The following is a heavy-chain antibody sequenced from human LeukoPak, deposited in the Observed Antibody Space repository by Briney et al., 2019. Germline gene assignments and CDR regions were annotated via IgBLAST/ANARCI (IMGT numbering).Heavy chain of an antibody. Sequence: PGGSLRLSCAASGFTFSSYWMHWVRQAPGKGLVWVSRINSDGSSTSYAVSVKGRFTISTDNAKNTLYLQMNSLRAEGTAVYYCARVHRELLGDAFDIWGQGTMVTVSS. D-gene: IGHD1-26*01. CDR3: ARVHRELLGDAFDI. J-gene: IGHJ3*02. CDR2: INSDGSST. V-gene: IGHV3-74*01. CDR1: GFTFSSYW.